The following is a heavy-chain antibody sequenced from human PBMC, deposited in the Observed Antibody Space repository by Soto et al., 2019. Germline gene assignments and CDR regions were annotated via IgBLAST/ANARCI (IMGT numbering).Heavy chain of an antibody. V-gene: IGHV1-3*01. CDR2: INVGNGNT. D-gene: IGHD3-10*01. J-gene: IGHJ4*02. CDR1: GYIFTRYN. CDR3: AHRQEGYYYSLGSFPFAY. Sequence: GASVKVSCKTPGYIFTRYNIHWVRQAPGQRLEWMAWINVGNGNTRYSQKFQGRLTITRDTSKNKVVLTMTNMNPVDTGTYYCAHRQEGYYYSLGSFPFAYWGQGTLVTVSS.